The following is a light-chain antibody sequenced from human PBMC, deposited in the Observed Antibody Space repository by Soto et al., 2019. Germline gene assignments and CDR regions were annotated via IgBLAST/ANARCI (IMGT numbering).Light chain of an antibody. V-gene: IGKV1-12*01. CDR2: SAS. CDR1: QAIGDS. J-gene: IGKJ4*01. CDR3: QQGHSFPLT. Sequence: DIQMTQSPTFLSASVGDRVTITCRASQAIGDSLAWYQQKPGKAPDLLIYSASTVLPGVPSRFSGSGSGTDFTLTINGLQSEDFATYFCQQGHSFPLTFGGGTKA.